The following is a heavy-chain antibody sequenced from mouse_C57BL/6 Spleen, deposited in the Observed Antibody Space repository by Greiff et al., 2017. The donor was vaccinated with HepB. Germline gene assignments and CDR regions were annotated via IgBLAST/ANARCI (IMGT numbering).Heavy chain of an antibody. CDR2: IWSGGST. D-gene: IGHD4-1*01. Sequence: QVHVKQSGPGLVQPSQSLSITCTVSGFSLTSYGVHWVRQSPGKGLEWLGVIWSGGSTDYNAAFISRLSISKYNSKSQVFFKMNSLQADDTAIYYCARKGEANWGAWFAYWGQGTLVTVSA. CDR1: GFSLTSYG. V-gene: IGHV2-2*01. J-gene: IGHJ3*01. CDR3: ARKGEANWGAWFAY.